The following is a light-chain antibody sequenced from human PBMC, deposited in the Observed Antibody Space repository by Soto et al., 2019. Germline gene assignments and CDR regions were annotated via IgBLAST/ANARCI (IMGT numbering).Light chain of an antibody. CDR1: QDISVW. V-gene: IGKV1D-12*01. CDR2: AAS. Sequence: DIQMTQSPSSVSASVGDRVTITCRASQDISVWLAWYQQKPGKAPKLLIYAASNLQTGVPSRFSGSGSGTDFTLSSHSLQPEDFATYYCQQANRFPRTFGPGTKVDIK. J-gene: IGKJ3*01. CDR3: QQANRFPRT.